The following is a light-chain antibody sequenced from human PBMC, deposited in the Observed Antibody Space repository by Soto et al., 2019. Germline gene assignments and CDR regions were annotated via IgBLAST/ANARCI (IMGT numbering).Light chain of an antibody. J-gene: IGKJ1*01. CDR3: QQYNSYST. Sequence: DIQVTQHPSSLSASVGDRVTITCRASQSISSWLAWYQQKPGKAPKLLIYDASSLESGVPSRFSGSGSGTEFTLTISSLQPDDFATYYCQQYNSYSTFGQGTKVDIK. CDR2: DAS. CDR1: QSISSW. V-gene: IGKV1-5*01.